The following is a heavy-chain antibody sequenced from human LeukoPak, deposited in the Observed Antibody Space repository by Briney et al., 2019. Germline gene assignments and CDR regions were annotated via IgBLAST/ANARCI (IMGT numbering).Heavy chain of an antibody. CDR2: IADAGT. V-gene: IGHV3-23*01. CDR3: AWNLGPFDV. Sequence: GGSLRLSCAASGFTFNDFAMTWVRQAPGKGLEWVSTIADAGTYYADSVKGRFIISRDNSKNMLYLQLNSLRADDTAMYYCAWNLGPFDVRGHGTMVTVSS. D-gene: IGHD3-16*01. J-gene: IGHJ3*01. CDR1: GFTFNDFA.